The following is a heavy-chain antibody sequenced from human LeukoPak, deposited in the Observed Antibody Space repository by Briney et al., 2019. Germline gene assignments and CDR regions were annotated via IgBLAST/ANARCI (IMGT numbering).Heavy chain of an antibody. CDR1: GGSIYRGGY. CDR3: ARAPHTEWELQDYYYYYMDV. J-gene: IGHJ6*03. D-gene: IGHD1-26*01. CDR2: IYYSGST. Sequence: SETLSLTCTVSGGSIYRGGYWSWIRQHPGEGLEWIGYIYYSGSTYYNPSLKSRVTISVDTSKNQFFLKLSSVTAADTAVYYCARAPHTEWELQDYYYYYMDVWGKGTTVTVSS. V-gene: IGHV4-31*03.